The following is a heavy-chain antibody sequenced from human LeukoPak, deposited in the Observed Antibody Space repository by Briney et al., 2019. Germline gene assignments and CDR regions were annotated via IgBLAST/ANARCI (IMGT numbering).Heavy chain of an antibody. CDR2: INQDGSEK. D-gene: IGHD3-10*01. J-gene: IGHJ3*02. CDR3: ARAGTLWFGESLFDM. CDR1: GFTFSSYW. Sequence: GGSLRLSCVGSGFTFSSYWMTWVRQAPGKGLEWVANINQDGSEKYYVESVKGRFTISRDNAKNSVYLRMNSLRAEDTAVYYCARAGTLWFGESLFDMWGQGTKVIVSS. V-gene: IGHV3-7*05.